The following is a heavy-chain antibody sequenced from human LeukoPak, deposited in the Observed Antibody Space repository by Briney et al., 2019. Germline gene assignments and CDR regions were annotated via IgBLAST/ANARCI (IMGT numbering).Heavy chain of an antibody. J-gene: IGHJ5*02. CDR1: GGTFSSYA. V-gene: IGHV1-69*13. CDR2: IITLFGTA. Sequence: GASVKVSCKASGGTFSSYAISWVRQAPGQGLEWMGGIITLFGTANYAQKFQGRVTITADESTSTAYMELSSLRSEDTAVYYCAHARYCSGGSCNKNWFDPWGQGTLVTVSS. D-gene: IGHD2-15*01. CDR3: AHARYCSGGSCNKNWFDP.